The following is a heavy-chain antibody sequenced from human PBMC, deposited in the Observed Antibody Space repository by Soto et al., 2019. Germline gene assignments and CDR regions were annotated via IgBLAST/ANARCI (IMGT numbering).Heavy chain of an antibody. V-gene: IGHV4-39*01. J-gene: IGHJ4*02. D-gene: IGHD1-1*01. CDR3: ARLGYYPGQLERRPHVFDY. CDR2: IYYSGST. CDR1: GGSISSSSYY. Sequence: SETLSLTCTVSGGSISSSSYYWGWIRQPPGKGLEWIGSIYYSGSTYYNPSLKSRVTISVDTSKNQFSLKLSSVTAADTAVYYCARLGYYPGQLERRPHVFDYWGQGTLVTVSS.